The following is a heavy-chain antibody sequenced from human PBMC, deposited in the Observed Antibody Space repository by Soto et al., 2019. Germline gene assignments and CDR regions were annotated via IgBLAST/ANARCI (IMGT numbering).Heavy chain of an antibody. CDR1: GGSIRSSSYY. CDR2: IYYSGST. CDR3: ARAMGAINYFDY. D-gene: IGHD1-26*01. V-gene: IGHV4-39*07. Sequence: SETLSLTCTVSGGSIRSSSYYWGWIRQPPGKGLEWIGRIYYSGSTYYNPSLKSRVTISVDTSKNQFSLNLSSVTAADTAVYYCARAMGAINYFDYWGQGTLVTVSS. J-gene: IGHJ4*02.